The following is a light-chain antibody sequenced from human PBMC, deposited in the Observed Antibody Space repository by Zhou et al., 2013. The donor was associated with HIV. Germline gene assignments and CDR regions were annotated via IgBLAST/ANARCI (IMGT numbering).Light chain of an antibody. CDR1: QDISTW. J-gene: IGKJ2*02. CDR3: LQDSSYPRT. CDR2: AAS. Sequence: DFQMTQSPSSVSASVGDRVVITCRASQDISTWLAWYQQKPGKAPKLVIYAASTLQTGVASRFSGSGSGTHFTLTISSLQPEDFATYYCLQDSSYPRTFGPGTKVEMK. V-gene: IGKV1-12*01.